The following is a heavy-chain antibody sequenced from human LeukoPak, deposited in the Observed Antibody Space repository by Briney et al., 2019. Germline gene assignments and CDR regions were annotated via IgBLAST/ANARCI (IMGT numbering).Heavy chain of an antibody. Sequence: PGGSLRLSCAASGFTFSSSWVNWVRQAPGKGLVWVARIKRDESTATYADSVRGRFRISRDNAKNTVYLQMNSLRAEDTAVYYCVKSDYFDPWGQGTLVIVSS. D-gene: IGHD4/OR15-4a*01. J-gene: IGHJ5*02. V-gene: IGHV3-74*01. CDR1: GFTFSSSW. CDR3: VKSDYFDP. CDR2: IKRDESTA.